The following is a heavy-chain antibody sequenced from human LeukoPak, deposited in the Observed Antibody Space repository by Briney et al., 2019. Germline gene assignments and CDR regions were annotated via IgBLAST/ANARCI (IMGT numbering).Heavy chain of an antibody. D-gene: IGHD6-13*01. CDR2: ISYDGSNK. Sequence: GGSPRLSCAASGFTFSSYAMHWVRQAPGKGLEWVAVISYDGSNKYYADSVKGRFTISRDNSKITLYLQMNSLRAEDTAVYYCASLTPTEYSSSWYNDYWGQGTLVTVSS. J-gene: IGHJ4*02. V-gene: IGHV3-30-3*01. CDR3: ASLTPTEYSSSWYNDY. CDR1: GFTFSSYA.